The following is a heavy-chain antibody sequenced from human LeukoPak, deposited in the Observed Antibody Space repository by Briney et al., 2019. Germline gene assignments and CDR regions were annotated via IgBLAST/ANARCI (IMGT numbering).Heavy chain of an antibody. CDR3: ARDGDYGSGHNWFDP. CDR2: INPNSGGT. J-gene: IGHJ5*02. CDR1: GYTFTGYY. D-gene: IGHD3-10*01. Sequence: ASVKVSCKASGYTFTGYYMHWVRQAPGQGLEWMGWINPNSGGTNYAQKFQGRVTMTRDTSISTAYMELSRLRSDDTAVYYCARDGDYGSGHNWFDPWGQGTLVTVSS. V-gene: IGHV1-2*02.